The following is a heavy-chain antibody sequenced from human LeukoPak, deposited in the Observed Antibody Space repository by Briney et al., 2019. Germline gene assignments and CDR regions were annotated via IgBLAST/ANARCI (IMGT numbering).Heavy chain of an antibody. CDR1: GGTFSSYA. Sequence: ASVKVSCKASGGTFSSYAISWVRQAPGQGLEWMGRIIPILGIANYAQKFQGRVTITADKSTSTACMELSSLRSEDTAVYYCARGGLDSGGYYYADYWGQGTLVTVSS. CDR3: ARGGLDSGGYYYADY. CDR2: IIPILGIA. D-gene: IGHD3-22*01. J-gene: IGHJ4*02. V-gene: IGHV1-69*04.